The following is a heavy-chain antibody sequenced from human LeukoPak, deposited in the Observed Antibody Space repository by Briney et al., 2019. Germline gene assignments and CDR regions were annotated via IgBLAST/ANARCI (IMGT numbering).Heavy chain of an antibody. Sequence: SETLSLTCTVSGGSISTYYWSWIRQPPGKGLEWIGYIYHSGSTNYNPSLKSRVTISVDTSKNQFSLKLNSVTAADTVVYYCARAIDYFDYWGQGTLVTVSS. CDR3: ARAIDYFDY. V-gene: IGHV4-59*01. CDR1: GGSISTYY. J-gene: IGHJ4*02. CDR2: IYHSGST.